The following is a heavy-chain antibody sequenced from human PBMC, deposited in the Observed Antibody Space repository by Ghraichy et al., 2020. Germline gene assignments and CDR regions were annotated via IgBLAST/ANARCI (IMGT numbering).Heavy chain of an antibody. CDR1: GGSISSSSYY. J-gene: IGHJ4*02. CDR3: VREGIAVAGTPFFDY. V-gene: IGHV4-39*01. CDR2: IYYSGST. Sequence: SQTISLTCTVSGGSISSSSYYWGWIRQPPGKGLEWIGSIYYSGSTYYNPSLKSRVTISVDTSKNQFSLKLSSVTAADTAVYYCVREGIAVAGTPFFDYWGQGTLVTVSS. D-gene: IGHD6-19*01.